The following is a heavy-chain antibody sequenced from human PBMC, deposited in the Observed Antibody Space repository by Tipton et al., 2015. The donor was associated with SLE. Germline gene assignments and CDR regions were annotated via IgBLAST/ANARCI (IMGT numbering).Heavy chain of an antibody. D-gene: IGHD3-10*01. Sequence: TLSLTCTVSGGSITNAGYYWGFVRQPPGKGLEWVGSMFQSGSTYYNPSLKSRVAISMDTSKNEFSMKLNSLTAADTAVYYCARSREFYYFDYWGQGMLVTVSS. CDR1: GGSITNAGYY. CDR3: ARSREFYYFDY. J-gene: IGHJ4*02. V-gene: IGHV4-39*01. CDR2: MFQSGST.